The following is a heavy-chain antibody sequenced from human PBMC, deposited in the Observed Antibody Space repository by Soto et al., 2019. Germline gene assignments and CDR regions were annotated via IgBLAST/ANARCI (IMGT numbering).Heavy chain of an antibody. V-gene: IGHV4-34*01. CDR2: IDQSGST. CDR1: GGSFSGYY. CDR3: ARTYGGNSFDY. J-gene: IGHJ4*02. Sequence: SETLSLTCAVYGGSFSGYYWNWLRQPPGEGLEWIGKIDQSGSTNYNPSLKSRVTMSVDTSRSQFSLKLTSVTAADTTVYYCARTYGGNSFDYWGQGTLVTVSS. D-gene: IGHD2-21*02.